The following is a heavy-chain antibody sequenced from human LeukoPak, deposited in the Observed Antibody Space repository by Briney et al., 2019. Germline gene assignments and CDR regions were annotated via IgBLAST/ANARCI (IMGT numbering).Heavy chain of an antibody. CDR2: IYSGGST. V-gene: IGHV3-53*01. CDR3: ARVYYDSSGYYYLDY. J-gene: IGHJ4*02. Sequence: GGSLRLSCAASGFTVSSNYMSCVRQAPGKGLEWVSVIYSGGSTYYADSVKGRFTISRHNSKNTLYLQMNSLRAEDTDVYYCARVYYDSSGYYYLDYWGQGTLVTVSS. D-gene: IGHD3-22*01. CDR1: GFTVSSNY.